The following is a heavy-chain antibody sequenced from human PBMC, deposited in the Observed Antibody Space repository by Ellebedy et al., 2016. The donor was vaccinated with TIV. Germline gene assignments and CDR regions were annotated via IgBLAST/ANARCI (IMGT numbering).Heavy chain of an antibody. J-gene: IGHJ4*02. Sequence: MPSGTLSLTCTVSGCSISSYSWTWIRQPPGKGLEWIGYVYYSGTTNYNPSLKSRVTMSVDTSKNQFSLKLSSVTAADTALYYCARGGWRDGHNLFDYWGQGTLVTVSS. CDR3: ARGGWRDGHNLFDY. V-gene: IGHV4-59*01. D-gene: IGHD5-24*01. CDR2: VYYSGTT. CDR1: GCSISSYS.